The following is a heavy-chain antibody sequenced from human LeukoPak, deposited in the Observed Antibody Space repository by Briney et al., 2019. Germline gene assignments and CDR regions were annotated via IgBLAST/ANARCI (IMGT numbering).Heavy chain of an antibody. CDR1: GYTFTSYY. J-gene: IGHJ6*02. V-gene: IGHV1-46*01. D-gene: IGHD3-10*01. CDR3: ARPPSIGGSYYYYGMDV. CDR2: INPSGGST. Sequence: ASVKVSCKASGYTFTSYYMHWVRQAPGQGLEWMGIINPSGGSTSYAQKFQGRVTMTRDTSTSTVYMELSSLRSEDTAVYYCARPPSIGGSYYYYGMDVWGQGTTVTVSS.